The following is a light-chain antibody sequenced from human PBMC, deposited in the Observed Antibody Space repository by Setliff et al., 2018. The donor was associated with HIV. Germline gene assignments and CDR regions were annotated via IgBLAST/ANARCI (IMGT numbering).Light chain of an antibody. V-gene: IGLV7-46*01. CDR2: DTN. J-gene: IGLJ3*02. Sequence: QAVVTQEPSLTVSPGGTVTLTCGSSTGAVTSGHYPYWFQQKPGQAPRTLIYDTNNKQSWTPARFSGSLLGGKAALTLSAAQPDDEADYYCLLSNSDGGVFGGGTKVTVL. CDR3: LLSNSDGGV. CDR1: TGAVTSGHY.